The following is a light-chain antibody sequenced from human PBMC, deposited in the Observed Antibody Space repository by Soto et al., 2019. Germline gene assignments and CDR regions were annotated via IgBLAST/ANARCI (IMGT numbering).Light chain of an antibody. CDR1: QSLLHSNGYNY. J-gene: IGKJ2*01. V-gene: IGKV2-28*01. CDR2: LGS. Sequence: DIVMTQSPLSLPVTPGEPASISCRSSQSLLHSNGYNYFDWYLQKPGQSPQLLIYLGSNRASGVTDRFSGSGSGTDFTLKISRVEAEDVGVYYCLQALQTPYTFGQGTKLEIK. CDR3: LQALQTPYT.